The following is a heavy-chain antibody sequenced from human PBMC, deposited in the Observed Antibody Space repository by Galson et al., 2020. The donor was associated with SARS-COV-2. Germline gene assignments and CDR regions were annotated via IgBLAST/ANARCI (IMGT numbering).Heavy chain of an antibody. CDR3: ARKQDGSYYDYGMDV. CDR2: ITSSSSYI. D-gene: IGHD3-10*01. J-gene: IGHJ6*02. CDR1: GFTFSSYT. V-gene: IGHV3-21*01. Sequence: GGSLRLSCAASGFTFSSYTVNWVRKAPGKGLEWVSSITSSSSYIYYADSVKGRFTISRDNAKNSQYRQMNSLRAEDTAGYYCARKQDGSYYDYGMDVGGQGTTVTVSS.